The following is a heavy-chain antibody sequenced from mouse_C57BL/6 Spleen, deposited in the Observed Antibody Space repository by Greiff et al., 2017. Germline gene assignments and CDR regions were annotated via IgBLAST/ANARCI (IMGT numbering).Heavy chain of an antibody. Sequence: QVPLKESGPGLLQPSQSLSLSCSFSGFSLRTFGMGVGWIRHPPGMGLVWLAHICWDDDKYYNPALKSRLTISKDTSKTPTFLKSANVDTADTAAYYCARIAPSNSTTVVAADYWGQGTSVTVAS. D-gene: IGHD1-1*01. V-gene: IGHV8-8*01. CDR1: GFSLRTFGMG. J-gene: IGHJ4*01. CDR2: ICWDDDK. CDR3: ARIAPSNSTTVVAADY.